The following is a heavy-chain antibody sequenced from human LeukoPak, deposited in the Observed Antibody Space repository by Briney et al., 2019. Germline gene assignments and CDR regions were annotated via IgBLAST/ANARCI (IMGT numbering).Heavy chain of an antibody. Sequence: HAGGSLRLSCAASGFTFSSYAMSWVRRAPGKGLEWVSGISVLIPSTYYADSVKGRFTISRDNSKNTLYLHMNNLRADDTALYYCAKARGPFIVAEGTPAADTAFDIWGQGTMVTVSS. V-gene: IGHV3-23*01. CDR3: AKARGPFIVAEGTPAADTAFDI. CDR2: ISVLIPST. D-gene: IGHD6-13*01. CDR1: GFTFSSYA. J-gene: IGHJ3*02.